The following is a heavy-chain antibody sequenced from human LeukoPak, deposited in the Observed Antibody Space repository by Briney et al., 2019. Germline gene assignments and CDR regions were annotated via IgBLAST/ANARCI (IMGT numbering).Heavy chain of an antibody. J-gene: IGHJ4*02. D-gene: IGHD6-13*01. CDR1: GFTFSSYG. CDR2: IWYDGSNK. Sequence: GGSLRLSCAASGFTFSSYGMHWVRQAPGKGLEWVAVIWYDGSNKYYADSVKGRFTISRDNSKNTLYLQMNSLRAEDTAVYYCAREGEDSSSWLDWGQGTLVTVSS. CDR3: AREGEDSSSWLD. V-gene: IGHV3-33*01.